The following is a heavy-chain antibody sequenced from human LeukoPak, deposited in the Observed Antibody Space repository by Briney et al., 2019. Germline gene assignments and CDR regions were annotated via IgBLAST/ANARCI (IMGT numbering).Heavy chain of an antibody. CDR3: AKDVAGEYFYMDV. Sequence: PGGSLRLSCAASGFTFSSYAMSWVRQAPGKGLEWVSAISGSGGSTYYADSVKGRFTISRDNSKNTLYLQMSSLRAEDTAVYYCAKDVAGEYFYMDVWGKGTTVTVSS. CDR1: GFTFSSYA. J-gene: IGHJ6*03. CDR2: ISGSGGST. D-gene: IGHD7-27*01. V-gene: IGHV3-23*01.